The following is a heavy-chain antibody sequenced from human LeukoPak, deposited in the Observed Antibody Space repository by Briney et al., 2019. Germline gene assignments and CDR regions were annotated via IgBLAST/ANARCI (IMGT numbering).Heavy chain of an antibody. V-gene: IGHV3-43*02. J-gene: IGHJ4*01. CDR3: AKDIGAGWDLDY. Sequence: PGGSVRLSCAASGFIFDNYAMHWVRQAPGKGPEWLSLIRGDANTRYYGDSMKGRITISRDNSKNSLYLHMNSLRTEDTALYYCAKDIGAGWDLDYWGQRTLVTVSS. CDR1: GFIFDNYA. CDR2: IRGDANTR. D-gene: IGHD1-26*01.